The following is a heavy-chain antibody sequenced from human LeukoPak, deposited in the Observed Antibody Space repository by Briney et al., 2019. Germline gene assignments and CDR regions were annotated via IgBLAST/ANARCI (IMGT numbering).Heavy chain of an antibody. CDR3: SRGLDSRKLGY. Sequence: SQALSLTCTVSGASFNTDDQYWNWIRQRPGKGLEWIGSIHPSGMLYNNPSLESRVTMSRDTSKSQFSLNLNSVTAADTAVYFCSRGLDSRKLGYWGQGILVTVSS. D-gene: IGHD3-22*01. CDR2: IHPSGML. J-gene: IGHJ4*02. V-gene: IGHV4-31*03. CDR1: GASFNTDDQY.